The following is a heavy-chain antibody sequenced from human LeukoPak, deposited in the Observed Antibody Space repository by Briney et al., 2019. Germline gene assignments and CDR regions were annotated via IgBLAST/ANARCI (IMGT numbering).Heavy chain of an antibody. CDR1: GFTFSNYA. CDR2: ISSSGGNT. D-gene: IGHD3-10*01. J-gene: IGHJ4*02. V-gene: IGHV3-23*01. Sequence: GGSLRLSCAASGFTFSNYAMSWVRQAPGKGLEWVSAISSSGGNTYYADSVKGRFTISRDNAKNSLYLQMNSLRAEDTAVYYCARVGGNYYGSGSYYRWSSGGYYFDYWGQGTLVTVSS. CDR3: ARVGGNYYGSGSYYRWSSGGYYFDY.